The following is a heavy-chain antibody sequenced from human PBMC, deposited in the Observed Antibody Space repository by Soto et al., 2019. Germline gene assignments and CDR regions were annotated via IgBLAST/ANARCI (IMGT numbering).Heavy chain of an antibody. CDR2: IYWDKDK. J-gene: IGHJ5*02. Sequence: QITLKESGPTLVKPTQTLTLTCTFSGFSLTSTGVAVGWIRQPPGKALEWIALIYWDKDKQYSPSLRSRLTITEDTSKNQVVLTITTMDPVDTATYCCVHSPECNRNIPLSTWFDAWGQGTLVTVSS. CDR3: VHSPECNRNIPLSTWFDA. CDR1: GFSLTSTGVA. D-gene: IGHD1-20*01. V-gene: IGHV2-5*02.